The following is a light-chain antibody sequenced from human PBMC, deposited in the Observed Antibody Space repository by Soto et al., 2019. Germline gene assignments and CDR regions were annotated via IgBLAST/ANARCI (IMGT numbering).Light chain of an antibody. J-gene: IGKJ2*01. Sequence: EIVLTQSPGTLSLSPGERATLSCRASQSVSSSFLAWYQRKPGQAPRLLIFAASSRASGIPDRFSGSGSGTDFTLTISRLAPEDFALYYCQQYGNSPPTFGQGTKLEIK. CDR3: QQYGNSPPT. CDR1: QSVSSSF. CDR2: AAS. V-gene: IGKV3-20*01.